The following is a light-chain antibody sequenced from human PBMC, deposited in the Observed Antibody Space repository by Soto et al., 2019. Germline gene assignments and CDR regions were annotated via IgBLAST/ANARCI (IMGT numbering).Light chain of an antibody. CDR2: GAS. V-gene: IGKV3-15*01. Sequence: EIVMTQSPATLSVSPGERATLSCRASQSVSSNLAWYQQKPGQAPRLLIYGASTRATGIPARFSGSGSWTEVTLTIGSLQSEDFAVYYCQQYNNWPPYTFGQGTKLEIK. CDR3: QQYNNWPPYT. J-gene: IGKJ2*01. CDR1: QSVSSN.